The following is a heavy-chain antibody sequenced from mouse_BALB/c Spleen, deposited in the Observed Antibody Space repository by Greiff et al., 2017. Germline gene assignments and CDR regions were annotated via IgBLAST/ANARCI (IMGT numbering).Heavy chain of an antibody. J-gene: IGHJ4*01. Sequence: EVKLVESGPSLVKPSQTLSLTCSVTGDSITSGYWNWIRKFPGNKLEYMGYISYSGSTYYNPSLKSRISITRDTSKNQYYLQLNSVTTEDTATYYCARYSDGSSSYYYAMDYWGQGTSVTVSS. CDR2: ISYSGST. D-gene: IGHD1-1*01. V-gene: IGHV3-8*02. CDR3: ARYSDGSSSYYYAMDY. CDR1: GDSITSGY.